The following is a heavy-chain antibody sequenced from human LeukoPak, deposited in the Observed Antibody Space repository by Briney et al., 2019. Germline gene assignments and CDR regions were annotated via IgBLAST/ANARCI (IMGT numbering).Heavy chain of an antibody. Sequence: AGESLKISCKGSGYSFTSYWISWVRQMPGKGLEWMGRIDPSDSYTNYSPSFQGHVTISADKSISTAYLQWSSLKASDTAMYYCARHGCGGDCCFDYWGQGTLVTVSS. CDR1: GYSFTSYW. J-gene: IGHJ4*02. CDR2: IDPSDSYT. D-gene: IGHD2-21*02. CDR3: ARHGCGGDCCFDY. V-gene: IGHV5-10-1*01.